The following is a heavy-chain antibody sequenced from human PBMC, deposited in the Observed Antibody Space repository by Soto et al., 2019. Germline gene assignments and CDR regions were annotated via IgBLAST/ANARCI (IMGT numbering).Heavy chain of an antibody. V-gene: IGHV3-64*01. Sequence: GESLKISCAASGFTFSSYAMHWVRQAPGEGLEYVSGISSKGGSTYYASSVKGRFTFSRDNSKNTLYLQMGSLRAEDMAVYYCARDWDIVVVPAAVGDFYYYYMDVWGKGTTVTVSS. CDR1: GFTFSSYA. D-gene: IGHD2-2*01. CDR2: ISSKGGST. CDR3: ARDWDIVVVPAAVGDFYYYYMDV. J-gene: IGHJ6*03.